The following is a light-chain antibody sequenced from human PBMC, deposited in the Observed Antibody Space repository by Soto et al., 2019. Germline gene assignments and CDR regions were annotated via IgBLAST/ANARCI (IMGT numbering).Light chain of an antibody. CDR1: QSITNY. CDR2: AAS. Sequence: DIQMTQSPSSLSVSVGDRVTINCRTSQSITNYLNWYQQKPGKAPKLLVYAASSLQSGVPSRFIGNGSGTDFTLPIISLQREDFASYYCQQSDSYPYTFGQGTKLEIK. J-gene: IGKJ2*01. CDR3: QQSDSYPYT. V-gene: IGKV1-39*01.